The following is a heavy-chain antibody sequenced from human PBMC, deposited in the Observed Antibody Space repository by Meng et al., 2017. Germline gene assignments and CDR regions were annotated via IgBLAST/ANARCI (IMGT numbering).Heavy chain of an antibody. CDR1: GFTFSSYT. D-gene: IGHD1-26*01. CDR2: ISSRSSYI. V-gene: IGHV3-21*01. Sequence: GESLKISCAASGFTFSSYTMNWVRQAPGKGLEWVSCISSRSSYIYYADSVKGRFTISRGNAKNSVYLQMNSLRAEDTAVYYCARGETGLLDYWGQGTLVTVSS. CDR3: ARGETGLLDY. J-gene: IGHJ4*02.